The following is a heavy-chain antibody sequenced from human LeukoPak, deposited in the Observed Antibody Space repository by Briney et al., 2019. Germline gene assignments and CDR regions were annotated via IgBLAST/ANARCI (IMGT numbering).Heavy chain of an antibody. CDR1: GFTFSSYG. J-gene: IGHJ6*02. Sequence: GGSLRLSCAASGFTFSSYGMHWVRQAPGKGLEWVAVISYDGSNKYYADSVKGRFTISRDNSKNTLYLQMNSLRAEDTAVYYCARDTRKQWLGNDYYYYGMDVWGQGTTVTVSS. D-gene: IGHD6-19*01. CDR3: ARDTRKQWLGNDYYYYGMDV. CDR2: ISYDGSNK. V-gene: IGHV3-30*03.